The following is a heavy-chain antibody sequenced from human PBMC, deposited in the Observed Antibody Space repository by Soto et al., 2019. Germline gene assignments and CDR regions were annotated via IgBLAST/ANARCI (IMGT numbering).Heavy chain of an antibody. CDR1: GFNVSSNY. CDR3: ARGPHVGISTS. J-gene: IGHJ4*02. V-gene: IGHV3-53*01. Sequence: EVQLVESGGGLIQPGGSLRLSCAASGFNVSSNYMSWVRQAPGKGLEWLSVIYSGGSTYYAESVKGRFTISRDNSKNTLKLQMNALRGEDTAVYYCARGPHVGISTSWGQGTLVTVSS. CDR2: IYSGGST. D-gene: IGHD2-2*01.